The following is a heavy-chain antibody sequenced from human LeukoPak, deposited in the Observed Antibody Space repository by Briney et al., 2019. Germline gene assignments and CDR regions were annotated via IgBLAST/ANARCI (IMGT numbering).Heavy chain of an antibody. D-gene: IGHD4-17*01. Sequence: SETLSLTCVVSGDSFTGHYWTWIRQSPGKGLEWIGYISYIGSTNYNPSLKSRVTISIDTSKNQFSLKLSSVTAADTAVYYCARDLVTVTKGFDIWGQGTMVSVSS. CDR3: ARDLVTVTKGFDI. CDR1: GDSFTGHY. CDR2: ISYIGST. J-gene: IGHJ3*02. V-gene: IGHV4-59*11.